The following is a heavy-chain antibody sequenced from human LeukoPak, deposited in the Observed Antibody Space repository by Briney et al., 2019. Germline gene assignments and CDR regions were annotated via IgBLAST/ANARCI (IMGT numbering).Heavy chain of an antibody. CDR3: SLGSGSYLDY. V-gene: IGHV4-39*01. CDR1: GGSISSSSYY. D-gene: IGHD3-10*01. CDR2: IDYSGST. Sequence: SETLSLTCTVSGGSISSSSYYWGWIRQPPGKGLEWIGNIDYSGSTYYNPSFRSRVTISVDTSKNQFSLKLSSVTAADTAVYYCSLGSGSYLDYWGQGTLVTVSS. J-gene: IGHJ4*02.